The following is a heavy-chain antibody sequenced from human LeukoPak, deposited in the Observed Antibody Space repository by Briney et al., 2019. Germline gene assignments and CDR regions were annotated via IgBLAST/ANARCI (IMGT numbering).Heavy chain of an antibody. V-gene: IGHV1-3*01. CDR1: GYTFTSYA. CDR2: INAGNGNT. J-gene: IGHJ6*02. D-gene: IGHD4-23*01. CDR3: ARAYGGGNSGNYYYGMDV. Sequence: EASVKVSCKASGYTFTSYAMHWVRQAPGQRLEWMGWINAGNGNTKYSQKFQGRVTITRDTSASTAYMELSSLRSEDTAVYYCARAYGGGNSGNYYYGMDVWGQGTTVTVSS.